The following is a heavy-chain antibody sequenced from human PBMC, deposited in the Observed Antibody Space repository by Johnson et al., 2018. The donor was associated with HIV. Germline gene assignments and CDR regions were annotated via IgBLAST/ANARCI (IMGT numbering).Heavy chain of an antibody. J-gene: IGHJ3*02. CDR3: ASHRSIAADDAFDI. Sequence: QVQLVESGGGVVQPGRSLRLSCAASAFSFSNYPMHWVRQAPGKGLEWVAVISYDGTNKYYADSVKGRFTISRDNSKNTLHLQMNSLRAADTALYYCASHRSIAADDAFDIWGQGTMVTVSS. CDR2: ISYDGTNK. V-gene: IGHV3-30-3*01. CDR1: AFSFSNYP. D-gene: IGHD6-13*01.